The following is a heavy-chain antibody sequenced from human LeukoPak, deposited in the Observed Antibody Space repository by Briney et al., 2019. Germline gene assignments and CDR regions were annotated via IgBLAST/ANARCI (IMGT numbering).Heavy chain of an antibody. CDR3: ARAINILRGGMDV. J-gene: IGHJ6*02. D-gene: IGHD5-24*01. V-gene: IGHV3-21*01. CDR2: ISSSSSYI. CDR1: GFTFSSYN. Sequence: GGSLRLSCAASGFTFSSYNMNWVRQAPGKGLEWVSSISSSSSYIYYADSVRGRFTISRDNAKNSLYLQMDSLRAEDTGVYYCARAINILRGGMDVWGQGTTVTVSS.